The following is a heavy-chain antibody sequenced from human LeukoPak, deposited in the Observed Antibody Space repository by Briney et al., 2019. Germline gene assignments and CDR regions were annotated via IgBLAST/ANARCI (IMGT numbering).Heavy chain of an antibody. D-gene: IGHD3-10*01. CDR1: GFTFSSYG. CDR3: AKDVRLVRGVNYGSIIDYFDY. V-gene: IGHV3-30*02. J-gene: IGHJ4*02. CDR2: IRYDGSNK. Sequence: PGGSLRLSCAASGFTFSSYGMHWVRQAPGKGLEWVAFIRYDGSNKYYADSVKGRFTISRDNSKNTLYLQMNSLRAEDTAVYYCAKDVRLVRGVNYGSIIDYFDYWGQGTLVTVSS.